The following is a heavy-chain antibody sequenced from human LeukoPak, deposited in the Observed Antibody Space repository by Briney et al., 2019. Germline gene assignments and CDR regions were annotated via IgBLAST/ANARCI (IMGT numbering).Heavy chain of an antibody. J-gene: IGHJ6*03. Sequence: PGGSLRLSCAVSGFTFSSYGMSWVRQAPGKGLEWVSSISPSYSSTYYADSVKGRFTISRDNSKNTLYLQMNSLRAEDTAVYYCAKVKSGYCSGGSCYNLYYYYMDVWGKGTTVTISS. D-gene: IGHD2-15*01. V-gene: IGHV3-23*01. CDR3: AKVKSGYCSGGSCYNLYYYYMDV. CDR2: ISPSYSST. CDR1: GFTFSSYG.